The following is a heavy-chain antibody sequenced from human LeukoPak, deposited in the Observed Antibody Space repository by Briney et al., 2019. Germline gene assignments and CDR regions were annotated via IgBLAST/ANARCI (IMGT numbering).Heavy chain of an antibody. D-gene: IGHD6-19*01. CDR3: ARGRVAVAGKAWDY. CDR1: DYY. Sequence: DYYMDWIRQPPGKGLEWIGYIYYSGSTYHNPSLKSRLTISLDTSKNQFSLKLSSVTAADTAVYYCARGRVAVAGKAWDYWGQGTLVTVSS. CDR2: IYYSGST. J-gene: IGHJ4*02. V-gene: IGHV4-30-4*08.